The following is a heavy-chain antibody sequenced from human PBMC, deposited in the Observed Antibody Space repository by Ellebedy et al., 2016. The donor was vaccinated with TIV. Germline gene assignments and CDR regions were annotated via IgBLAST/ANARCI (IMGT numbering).Heavy chain of an antibody. D-gene: IGHD5-24*01. V-gene: IGHV1-69*10. CDR1: GGTFSSHA. CDR3: ARLSDDYNHRALAY. Sequence: ASVKVSCKASGGTFSSHAVSWVRQAPGQGLEWMGGINPILGIANYAETLQGRVTITADIPTNTVYMELSALRSEDSAIYYCARLSDDYNHRALAYWGQGTLVTVSS. J-gene: IGHJ4*02. CDR2: INPILGIA.